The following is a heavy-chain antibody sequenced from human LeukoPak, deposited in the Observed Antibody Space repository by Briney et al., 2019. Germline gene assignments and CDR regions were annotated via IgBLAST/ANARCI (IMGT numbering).Heavy chain of an antibody. CDR2: IIPIFGTA. CDR1: GGTFSSYA. J-gene: IGHJ5*02. V-gene: IGHV1-69*01. CDR3: ARGYYDFWSGYYKSYLDP. Sequence: SVKVSCKASGGTFSSYAISWVRQAPGQGLEWMGGIIPIFGTANYAQKFQGRVTITADESTGTAYMELSSLRSEDTAVYYCARGYYDFWSGYYKSYLDPWGQGTLVTVSS. D-gene: IGHD3-3*01.